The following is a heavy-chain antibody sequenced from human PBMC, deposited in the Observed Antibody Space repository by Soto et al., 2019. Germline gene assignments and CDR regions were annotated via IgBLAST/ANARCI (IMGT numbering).Heavy chain of an antibody. CDR3: ARTGPYSSSSGVYYYYYYGMDV. J-gene: IGHJ6*02. CDR1: GYSFAGYW. V-gene: IGHV5-10-1*01. Sequence: PGESLKISCKGSGYSFAGYWITWVRQKPGKGLEWMGRIDPSDSQTYYSPSFRGHVTISATKSITTVFLQWSSLRASDTAMYYCARTGPYSSSSGVYYYYYYGMDVWGQGTTVTVSS. D-gene: IGHD6-6*01. CDR2: IDPSDSQT.